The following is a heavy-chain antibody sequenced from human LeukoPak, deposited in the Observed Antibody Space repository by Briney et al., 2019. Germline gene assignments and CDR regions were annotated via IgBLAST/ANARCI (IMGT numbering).Heavy chain of an antibody. V-gene: IGHV4-59*07. D-gene: IGHD3-22*01. Sequence: SDTLSLTCTVSGDSISSYYWSWIRQPPEKALEVLGYIYYSGNTNYNPSLKSRVTISVDTSKNQFSLKLSSVTAADTAVYYCARIDTSGYNGYSFDYWGQGTLVTVSS. CDR2: IYYSGNT. CDR1: GDSISSYY. CDR3: ARIDTSGYNGYSFDY. J-gene: IGHJ4*02.